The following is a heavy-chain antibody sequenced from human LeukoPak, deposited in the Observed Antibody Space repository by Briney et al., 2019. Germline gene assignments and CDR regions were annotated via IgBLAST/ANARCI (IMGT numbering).Heavy chain of an antibody. V-gene: IGHV1-8*03. CDR1: GYTFTSYD. D-gene: IGHD3-10*01. CDR3: ARDLGGSGSFYNWFDP. CDR2: MNPNSGNT. J-gene: IGHJ5*02. Sequence: ASVKVSCKASGYTFTSYDINWVRQATGQGLEWMGWMNPNSGNTGYAQKFQGRVTITRNTSISTAYMGLSSLRSEDTAVYYCARDLGGSGSFYNWFDPWGQGTLVTVSS.